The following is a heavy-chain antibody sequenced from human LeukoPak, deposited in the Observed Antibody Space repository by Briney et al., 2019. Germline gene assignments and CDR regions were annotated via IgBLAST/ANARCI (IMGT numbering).Heavy chain of an antibody. V-gene: IGHV3-64*01. D-gene: IGHD6-13*01. CDR1: GFTFSDYA. J-gene: IGHJ4*02. Sequence: GGSLRLSCAASGFTFSDYAMHWVRQAPGKELEYVSAISSNGGSIHYANSLKGRFTISRDNSKNTLYLQMDSLRAEDMGVYYCARKAAAGTGGLDYWGQGTLVTVSS. CDR3: ARKAAAGTGGLDY. CDR2: ISSNGGSI.